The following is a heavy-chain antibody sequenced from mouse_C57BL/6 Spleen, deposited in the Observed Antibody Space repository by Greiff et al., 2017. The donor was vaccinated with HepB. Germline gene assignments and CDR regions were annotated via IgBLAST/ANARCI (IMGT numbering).Heavy chain of an antibody. D-gene: IGHD2-5*01. Sequence: EVQLQESGGGLVKPGGSLKLSCAASGFTFSSYAMSWVRQTPEKRLEWVATISDGGSYTYYPDNVKGRFTISRDNAKNNLYLQMSHLKSEDTAMYYCARDSNYNAMDYWGQGTSVTVSS. CDR2: ISDGGSYT. CDR3: ARDSNYNAMDY. J-gene: IGHJ4*01. CDR1: GFTFSSYA. V-gene: IGHV5-4*01.